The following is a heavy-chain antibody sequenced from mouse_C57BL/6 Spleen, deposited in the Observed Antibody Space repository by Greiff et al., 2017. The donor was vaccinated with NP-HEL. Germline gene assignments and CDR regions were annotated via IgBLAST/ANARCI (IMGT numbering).Heavy chain of an antibody. D-gene: IGHD2-4*01. CDR2: IYPGSGST. Sequence: QVQLQQPGAELVKPGASVKMSCKASGYTFTSYWITWVKQRPGQGLEWIGDIYPGSGSTNYNEKFKSKATLTVDTSSSTAYMQLSSLTSEDSAVYYCARGAIYYDYEGAMDYWGQGTSVTVSS. CDR1: GYTFTSYW. V-gene: IGHV1-55*01. J-gene: IGHJ4*01. CDR3: ARGAIYYDYEGAMDY.